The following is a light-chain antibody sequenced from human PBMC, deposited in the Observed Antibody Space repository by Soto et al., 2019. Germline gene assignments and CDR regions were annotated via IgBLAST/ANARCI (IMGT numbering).Light chain of an antibody. CDR3: RRYVTPPWT. CDR1: QTVGGNY. V-gene: IGKV3-20*01. J-gene: IGKJ1*01. Sequence: EIVLTQSPGTLSLSPGERATLSCRASQTVGGNYLAWYQQKPGQAPRLLIYRASRRATGIPDRFSRSGSGTDFTLTIIRLEPEDFAVYYCRRYVTPPWTLGQGPKVEI. CDR2: RAS.